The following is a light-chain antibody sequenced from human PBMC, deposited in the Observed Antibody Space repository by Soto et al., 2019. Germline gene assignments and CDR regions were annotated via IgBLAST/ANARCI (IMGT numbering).Light chain of an antibody. J-gene: IGKJ5*01. Sequence: EIVLTQSPATLPLSEGERATLSCRASQSVSTYLAWYQQKPGQAPRLLIYDASNRATGIPARFSGSGSGTDFTLSISSLEPEDFAVYYCQHRSTWPLTFGGGTRPEIK. CDR1: QSVSTY. CDR2: DAS. V-gene: IGKV3-11*01. CDR3: QHRSTWPLT.